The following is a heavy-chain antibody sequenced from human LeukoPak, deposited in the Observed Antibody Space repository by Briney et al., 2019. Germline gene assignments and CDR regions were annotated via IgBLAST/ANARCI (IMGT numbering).Heavy chain of an antibody. J-gene: IGHJ5*02. Sequence: GXSLRLSCAASGFTFSSYSMNWVRQAPGKGLEWVSYISSSSSTIYYADSVKGRFTISRDNAKNSLYLQMNSLRAEDTAVYYCARDLVTIFENWFDPWGQGTLVTVSS. CDR1: GFTFSSYS. V-gene: IGHV3-48*01. CDR3: ARDLVTIFENWFDP. CDR2: ISSSSSTI. D-gene: IGHD3-3*01.